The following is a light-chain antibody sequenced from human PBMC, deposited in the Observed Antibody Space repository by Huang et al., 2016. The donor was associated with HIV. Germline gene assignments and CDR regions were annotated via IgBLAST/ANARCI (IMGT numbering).Light chain of an antibody. CDR3: LQTFSSST. CDR1: QSISGL. V-gene: IGKV1-39*01. CDR2: GAS. Sequence: DIQMTQSPSSLSASVGDRVTIPCRASQSISGLLSWYQQKPGKAPKLLIYGASSLQTGVPSRFSGSGSGTDFTLTISSLQPEDFATYYCLQTFSSSTFGQGTKLEIK. J-gene: IGKJ2*01.